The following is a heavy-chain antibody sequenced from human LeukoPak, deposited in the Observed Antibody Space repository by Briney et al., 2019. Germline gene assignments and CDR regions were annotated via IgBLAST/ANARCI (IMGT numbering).Heavy chain of an antibody. Sequence: GRSLRLSCAASGFTFDGYAMHWVRQAPGKGLEWVSGISWNSGSIGYADSVKGRFTISRDNAKNSLYLQMNSLRAEDTALYYCAKVGQLDPHYCSSTSCYEDYFDYWGQGTLVTVSS. CDR1: GFTFDGYA. CDR3: AKVGQLDPHYCSSTSCYEDYFDY. J-gene: IGHJ4*02. D-gene: IGHD2-2*01. CDR2: ISWNSGSI. V-gene: IGHV3-9*01.